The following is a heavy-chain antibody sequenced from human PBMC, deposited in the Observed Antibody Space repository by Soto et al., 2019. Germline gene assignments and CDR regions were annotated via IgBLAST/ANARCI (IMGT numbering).Heavy chain of an antibody. CDR3: APMGV. CDR2: ISGSDNST. V-gene: IGHV3-23*01. Sequence: GGSLRLSCAASGFTFNSYAMSWVRQAQGKGLEWVSAISGSDNSTYYADSVKGRFTISRDNSKNTLYLQMSSLRADDTAVYYCAPMGVWGQGTTVTVSS. CDR1: GFTFNSYA. J-gene: IGHJ6*02.